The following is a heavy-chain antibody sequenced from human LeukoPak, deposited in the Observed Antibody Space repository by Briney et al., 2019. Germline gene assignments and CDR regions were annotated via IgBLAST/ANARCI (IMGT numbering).Heavy chain of an antibody. CDR3: ARGPDYGGNLAADY. CDR2: IWYDGSNK. D-gene: IGHD4-23*01. Sequence: GGSLRLSCAASGFTFSSYAMHWVRQAPGKGLEWVAVIWYDGSNKYYADSVKGRFTISRDNSKNTLYLQMNSLRAEDTAVYYCARGPDYGGNLAADYWGQGTLVTVSS. V-gene: IGHV3-33*08. CDR1: GFTFSSYA. J-gene: IGHJ4*02.